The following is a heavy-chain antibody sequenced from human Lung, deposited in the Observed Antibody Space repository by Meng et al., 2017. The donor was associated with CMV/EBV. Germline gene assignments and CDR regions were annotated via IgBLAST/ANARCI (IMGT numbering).Heavy chain of an antibody. D-gene: IGHD6-19*01. CDR1: GFTFDDYG. J-gene: IGHJ4*02. CDR2: INWNGGST. Sequence: SCAASGFTFDDYGMSWVRQAPGKGLEWVSGINWNGGSTGYADSVKGRFTISRDNAKNSLYLQMNSLRAEDTALYYCARGGYSSGWYGNYFAYWGQGNXV. CDR3: ARGGYSSGWYGNYFAY. V-gene: IGHV3-20*04.